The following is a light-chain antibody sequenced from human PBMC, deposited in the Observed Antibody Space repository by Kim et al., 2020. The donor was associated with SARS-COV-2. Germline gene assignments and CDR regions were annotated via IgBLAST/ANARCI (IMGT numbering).Light chain of an antibody. V-gene: IGKV3-11*01. CDR1: QRVTSF. J-gene: IGKJ5*01. CDR3: QQRIDCPPT. CDR2: DLS. Sequence: LSPGPPATPACMAIQRVTSFLGWYQQKPGHPPRLLIYDLSNRATAIPARFSGSVSGTYFTLTISSREPEDFAVYYCQQRIDCPPTFGQGTRLEI.